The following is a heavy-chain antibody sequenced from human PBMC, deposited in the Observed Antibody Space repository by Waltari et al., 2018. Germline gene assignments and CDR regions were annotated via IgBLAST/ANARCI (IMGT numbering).Heavy chain of an antibody. V-gene: IGHV4-61*02. CDR1: GDSITSNSFY. CDR3: AREVTKVELGRRLPHFFDS. J-gene: IGHJ4*02. D-gene: IGHD7-27*01. Sequence: QVQLQESGPGLVKPSQTLSLTCTVPGDSITSNSFYWTWVRQPAGKGLEWIGRFYSSEYINYNPSLKSRVTISRDTSKKQFFLKLTSVTAADTAFYYCAREVTKVELGRRLPHFFDSWGQGTLVTVSS. CDR2: FYSSEYI.